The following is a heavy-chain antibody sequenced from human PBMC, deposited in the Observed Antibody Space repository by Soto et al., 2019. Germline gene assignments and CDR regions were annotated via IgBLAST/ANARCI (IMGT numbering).Heavy chain of an antibody. CDR1: GYSFTSYW. CDR2: IYPGDSDT. V-gene: IGHV5-51*01. D-gene: IGHD2-15*01. CDR3: ARQYCSGGSCYSVLGY. J-gene: IGHJ4*02. Sequence: GESLKISCKGSGYSFTSYWIGWVRQMPGKGLEWMGIIYPGDSDTRYSPSFQGQVTISADKSISTAYLQWSSLKASDTAMYYCARQYCSGGSCYSVLGYWGQGTLVTVSS.